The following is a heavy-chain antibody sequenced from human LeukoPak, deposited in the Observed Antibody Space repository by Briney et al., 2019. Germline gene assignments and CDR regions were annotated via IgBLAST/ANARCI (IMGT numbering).Heavy chain of an antibody. CDR3: ARHVRPRYSSVLPSDS. CDR1: GYNFTNYW. Sequence: GESLKISCKASGYNFTNYWIGWVRQMPGKGLEWMGIIYPCDSDTRYSPSFQGQVTISADKSTSTAFLQWRGLRASDNVIYYCARHVRPRYSSVLPSDSWGQGTLVTVSS. V-gene: IGHV5-51*01. J-gene: IGHJ5*02. CDR2: IYPCDSDT. D-gene: IGHD6-19*01.